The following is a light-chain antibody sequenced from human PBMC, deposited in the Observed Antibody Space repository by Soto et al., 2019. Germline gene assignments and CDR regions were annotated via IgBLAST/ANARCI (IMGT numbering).Light chain of an antibody. V-gene: IGLV1-44*01. CDR2: INN. CDR1: SSNIGSNT. Sequence: QPVLTQPPSASGTPGQRVAISCSGSSSNIGSNTFNWYQQLPGMAPTLLIYINNQRPSGVPDRFSASKSGTSASLPVNGLQSDDEADYYCAAWDDSLNGPLFGGGTKLTVL. J-gene: IGLJ3*02. CDR3: AAWDDSLNGPL.